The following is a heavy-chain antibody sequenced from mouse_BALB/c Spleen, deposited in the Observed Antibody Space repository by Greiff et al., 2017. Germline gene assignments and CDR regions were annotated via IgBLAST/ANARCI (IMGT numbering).Heavy chain of an antibody. CDR2: IRAGGST. CDR1: GFSLTSYG. D-gene: IGHD1-1*01. CDR3: AREEYASNNDSAMDY. V-gene: IGHV2-9*02. J-gene: IGHJ4*01. Sequence: VQLQESGPGLVAPSQCLSISCTASGFSLTSYGVHWVRQPPGKGLEWLGEIRAGGSTNYNSAHMSRLSISKDNSKSQVFLKMNSLQTDDTAMYYCAREEYASNNDSAMDYWGQGTSVTVSS.